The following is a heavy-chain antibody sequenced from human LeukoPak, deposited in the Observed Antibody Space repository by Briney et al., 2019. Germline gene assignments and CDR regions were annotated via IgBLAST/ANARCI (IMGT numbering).Heavy chain of an antibody. V-gene: IGHV1-46*01. CDR1: GYTFTSYY. D-gene: IGHD3-10*01. J-gene: IGHJ4*02. CDR2: INPSGGST. CDR3: ARGNRGVIVFDY. Sequence: ATVKVSCKASGYTFTSYYMHWVRQAPGQGLEWMGIINPSGGSTSYAQKFQGRVTMTRDTSTSTVYMELGSLRSEDTAVYYCARGNRGVIVFDYWGQGTLVTVSS.